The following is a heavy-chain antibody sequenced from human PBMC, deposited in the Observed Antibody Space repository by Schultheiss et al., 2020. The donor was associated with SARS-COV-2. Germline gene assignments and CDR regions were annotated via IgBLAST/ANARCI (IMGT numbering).Heavy chain of an antibody. D-gene: IGHD1-26*01. CDR1: GGSISSGGYY. CDR2: IYYTGTT. V-gene: IGHV4-31*03. Sequence: SETLSLTCTVSGGSISSGGYYWSWIRQHPGKGLEWIGYIYYTGTTHYNPSLKSRVTIAVDTSKTQFSLKLRSVTAADTAVYYCARDRSGTYDYFDYWSQGTLVTVSS. CDR3: ARDRSGTYDYFDY. J-gene: IGHJ4*02.